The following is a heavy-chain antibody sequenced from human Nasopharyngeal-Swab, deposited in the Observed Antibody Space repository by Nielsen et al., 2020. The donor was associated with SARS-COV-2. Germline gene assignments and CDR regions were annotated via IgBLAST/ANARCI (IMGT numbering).Heavy chain of an antibody. CDR2: MNPNSGNT. Sequence: ASVKVSCKASGYTFSSYDINWVRQASGQGLEWMGWMNPNSGNTGYAQRFQGRVTMTRDTSITTVYMELSSLTSEDTAVYYCVRPRYCSAASCDKHSGVGLFDYWGQGTLVTVSS. D-gene: IGHD2-8*02. CDR3: VRPRYCSAASCDKHSGVGLFDY. V-gene: IGHV1-8*01. J-gene: IGHJ4*02. CDR1: GYTFSSYD.